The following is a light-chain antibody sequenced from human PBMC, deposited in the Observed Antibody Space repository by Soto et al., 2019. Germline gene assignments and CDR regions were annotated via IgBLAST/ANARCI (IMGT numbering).Light chain of an antibody. CDR2: STS. J-gene: IGKJ1*01. Sequence: EIMLTQAPGTLSLSPGERATLSCRASQRVSSDSLAWYQQQPGQAPRLLIYSTSNRATGIPDRFSGSGSGTDFTLTIRRLEPEDFALYYCQQYGRSQTFGQGTKVDI. CDR1: QRVSSDS. CDR3: QQYGRSQT. V-gene: IGKV3-20*01.